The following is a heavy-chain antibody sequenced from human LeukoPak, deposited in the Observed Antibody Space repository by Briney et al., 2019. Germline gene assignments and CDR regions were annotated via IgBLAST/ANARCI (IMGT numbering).Heavy chain of an antibody. V-gene: IGHV1-2*02. CDR2: INPHSGDK. CDR1: GYIFTGYY. D-gene: IGHD2-2*01. CDR3: VRGRYCSSTTCFRKYFDY. J-gene: IGHJ4*02. Sequence: ASVKVSCKASGYIFTGYYIHWVRQAPGQGLEWMGWINPHSGDKKYAQKFQVRVTMTRDTSISTVYMELSRLRSDDTAVYFCVRGRYCSSTTCFRKYFDYWGQGTLVSVSS.